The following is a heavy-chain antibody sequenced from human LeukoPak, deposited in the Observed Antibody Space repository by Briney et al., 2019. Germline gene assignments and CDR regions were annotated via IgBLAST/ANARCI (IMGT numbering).Heavy chain of an antibody. J-gene: IGHJ4*02. CDR3: ASGKYLDY. CDR1: GDPISSYY. Sequence: PSETLSLTCTVSGDPISSYYWTWIRQPPGKALEYIGYIYYSGSTNYNPSLQSRVTISVDTPKNQFSLKLNSVTAADTAVYYCASGKYLDYWGQGTLVTVFS. V-gene: IGHV4-59*01. CDR2: IYYSGST.